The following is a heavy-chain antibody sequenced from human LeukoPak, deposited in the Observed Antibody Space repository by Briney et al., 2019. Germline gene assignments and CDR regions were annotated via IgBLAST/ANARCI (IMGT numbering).Heavy chain of an antibody. D-gene: IGHD3-16*02. V-gene: IGHV3-74*01. Sequence: GGSLRLSCAASGFTFSTYWMHWVRQAPGEGLMWVSRMNSGGSTINYADSVKGRFTISRDNAKNTLYLQMDSLRAEDTAMYYCATAGSYRFDHWGQGTLVTVSS. J-gene: IGHJ4*02. CDR3: ATAGSYRFDH. CDR2: MNSGGSTI. CDR1: GFTFSTYW.